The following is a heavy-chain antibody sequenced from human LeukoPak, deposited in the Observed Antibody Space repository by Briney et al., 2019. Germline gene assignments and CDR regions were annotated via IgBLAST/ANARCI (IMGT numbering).Heavy chain of an antibody. CDR3: ARAAWDTAMVYYFDY. Sequence: KASETLSLTCTVSGGSISSYYWSWIRQPPGKGLEWIGYIYYSGSTNYNPSLKSRVTISVDTSKNQFSLKLSSVTAADTAVYYCARAAWDTAMVYYFDYWGQGTLVTVSS. V-gene: IGHV4-59*01. CDR1: GGSISSYY. CDR2: IYYSGST. D-gene: IGHD5-18*01. J-gene: IGHJ4*02.